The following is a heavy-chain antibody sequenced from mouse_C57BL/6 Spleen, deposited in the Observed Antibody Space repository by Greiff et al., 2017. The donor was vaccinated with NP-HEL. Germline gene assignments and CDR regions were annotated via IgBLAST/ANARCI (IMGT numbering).Heavy chain of an antibody. V-gene: IGHV1-69*01. J-gene: IGHJ2*01. D-gene: IGHD2-14*01. CDR2: IDPSDSYT. CDR3: ARFIGDSYYFDY. Sequence: VQLQQPGAELVMPGASVKLSCKASGYTFTSYWMHWVKQRPGQGLEWIGEIDPSDSYTNYNQKFKGKSKLTVDKSSSTAYMQLSSLTSEDSAVYYCARFIGDSYYFDYWGQGTTLTVSS. CDR1: GYTFTSYW.